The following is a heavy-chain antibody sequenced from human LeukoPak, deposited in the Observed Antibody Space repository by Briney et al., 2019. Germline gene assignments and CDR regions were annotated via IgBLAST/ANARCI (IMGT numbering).Heavy chain of an antibody. Sequence: GGSLRLSCAVSGFTFSNYWLSFVRQAPGKRLEWVANIKEDGSEKYYVDSVKGRFTISRDNAKNSLYLQMNSLRAEDTAVYYCAREGYSYGHDYWGQGTLVTVSS. CDR2: IKEDGSEK. J-gene: IGHJ4*02. V-gene: IGHV3-7*01. D-gene: IGHD5-18*01. CDR3: AREGYSYGHDY. CDR1: GFTFSNYW.